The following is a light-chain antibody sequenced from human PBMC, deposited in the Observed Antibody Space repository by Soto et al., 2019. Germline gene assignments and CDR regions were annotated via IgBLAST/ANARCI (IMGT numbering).Light chain of an antibody. CDR2: AAS. J-gene: IGKJ4*01. CDR1: QSVSSSY. Sequence: EIVLTQSPGTLSLSPGERATLSYRASQSVSSSYLGWEQQKPGQAPRLLFYAASSSATGIPDRFSGSGSGRDFTLTISRLEPEDFAVYYCQQYGSSPLTFGAGTKVEIK. CDR3: QQYGSSPLT. V-gene: IGKV3-20*01.